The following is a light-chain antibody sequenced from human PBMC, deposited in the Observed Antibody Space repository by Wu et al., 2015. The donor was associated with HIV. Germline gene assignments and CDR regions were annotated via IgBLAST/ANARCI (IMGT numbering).Light chain of an antibody. CDR3: QQYNHWPLT. Sequence: VMTQSPATLSVSPGEGATLACRASESVGGDVAWYQQKPGQAPRLLIYGAVTRPTGIPARFTLTFTSMESEDSAVYFCQQYNHWPLTFGAGT. CDR1: ESVGGD. J-gene: IGKJ4*01. CDR2: GAV. V-gene: IGKV3-15*01.